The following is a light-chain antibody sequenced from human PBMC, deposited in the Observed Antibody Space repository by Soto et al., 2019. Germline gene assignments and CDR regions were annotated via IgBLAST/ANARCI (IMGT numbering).Light chain of an antibody. Sequence: EIVMTQSPATLSVSPGERATLSCRASQSVGSNVAWYQQKPGQAPRLLIYGASSRATGIPARVSGSGSGTDSTLTISSLQSDDVGVYYCQQYNERPPWMFGQGTKVEIK. CDR3: QQYNERPPWM. J-gene: IGKJ1*01. CDR2: GAS. V-gene: IGKV3-15*01. CDR1: QSVGSN.